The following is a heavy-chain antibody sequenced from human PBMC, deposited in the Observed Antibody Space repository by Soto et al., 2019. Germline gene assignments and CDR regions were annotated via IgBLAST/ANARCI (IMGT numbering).Heavy chain of an antibody. Sequence: ASVKVSCKASGDTLSNFDFNWVRQATGQGLEWMGWMYPNNGQTAYARTFQGRVTMTWNSSISTAYMELSSLTSEDTAVYYCATSYGSGYRAFDYWGQGALVTVSS. CDR3: ATSYGSGYRAFDY. V-gene: IGHV1-8*01. CDR2: MYPNNGQT. J-gene: IGHJ4*02. D-gene: IGHD3-10*01. CDR1: GDTLSNFD.